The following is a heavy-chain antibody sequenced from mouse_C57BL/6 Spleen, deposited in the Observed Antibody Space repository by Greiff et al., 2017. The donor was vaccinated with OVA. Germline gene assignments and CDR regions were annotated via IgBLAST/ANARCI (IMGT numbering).Heavy chain of an antibody. CDR3: RLPVDY. J-gene: IGHJ2*01. CDR2: YPGSGNTY. CDR1: YTFTDYYM. V-gene: IGHV1-83*01. Sequence: VQLQQSGPELVKPGASVKMSCKASGYTFTDYYMHWVKQKPGKGLEWIGEIYPGSGNTYYNEKFKGKATLTADTSSSTAYMQLSSLTSEDSAVYFCARLPVDYWGQGTTLTVSS.